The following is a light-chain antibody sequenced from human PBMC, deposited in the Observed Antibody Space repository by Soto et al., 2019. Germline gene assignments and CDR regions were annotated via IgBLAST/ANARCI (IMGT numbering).Light chain of an antibody. CDR3: QQYHTSPLT. CDR2: GAP. J-gene: IGKJ1*01. V-gene: IGKV3-20*01. Sequence: EIVLTQSPGTLSLSPGERATFSCRASQSVSSSYIAWYQQKRGQAPRRLIYGAPIRATGIPDRFSGSGSGTDFTLTISRLEPEDFALYYCQQYHTSPLTFGQGTKVDIK. CDR1: QSVSSSY.